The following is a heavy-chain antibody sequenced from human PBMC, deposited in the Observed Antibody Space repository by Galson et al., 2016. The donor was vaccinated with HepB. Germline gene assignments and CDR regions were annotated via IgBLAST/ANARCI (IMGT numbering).Heavy chain of an antibody. Sequence: SLRLSCAASGFTFRNYGMTWVRQAPGKGLEVVSSISRSGDSRDYAESVQGRVTISRDNTKNTLSLQMNSLTADDTAIYYCVQGSTAPAVWGKGTTVTVSS. V-gene: IGHV3-23*01. CDR2: ISRSGDSR. D-gene: IGHD2-2*01. CDR1: GFTFRNYG. CDR3: VQGSTAPAV. J-gene: IGHJ6*04.